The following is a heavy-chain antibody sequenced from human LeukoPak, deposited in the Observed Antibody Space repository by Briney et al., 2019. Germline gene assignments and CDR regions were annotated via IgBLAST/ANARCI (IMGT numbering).Heavy chain of an antibody. CDR2: IRYDGSNK. Sequence: GGSLRLSCAASGFTFSSYGMHWVRQAPGKGLEWVAFIRYDGSNKYYADSVKGRFTISRDNSKNTLYLQMNSLRAEDTAVYYCAKDTSPRYIAVAGPFGYWGQGTLVTVSS. CDR3: AKDTSPRYIAVAGPFGY. D-gene: IGHD6-19*01. V-gene: IGHV3-30*02. J-gene: IGHJ4*02. CDR1: GFTFSSYG.